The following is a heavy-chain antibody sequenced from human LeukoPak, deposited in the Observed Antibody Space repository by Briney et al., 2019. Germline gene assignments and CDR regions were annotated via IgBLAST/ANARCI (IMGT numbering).Heavy chain of an antibody. CDR1: GAPISSSTYY. Sequence: SETLSLTCTVSGAPISSSTYYWGWIRQAPGKGLEWIGSISYSGTTYYNPSLKSRVTISVDTSKNQFSLKVTSVTAADTAVYYCARRDIVVVTGFDYWGQGTLVTVSS. CDR2: ISYSGTT. V-gene: IGHV4-39*01. D-gene: IGHD2-21*02. CDR3: ARRDIVVVTGFDY. J-gene: IGHJ4*02.